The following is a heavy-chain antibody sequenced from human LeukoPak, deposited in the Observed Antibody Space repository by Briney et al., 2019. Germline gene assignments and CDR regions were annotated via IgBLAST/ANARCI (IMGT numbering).Heavy chain of an antibody. D-gene: IGHD4-23*01. CDR2: ISSSSSTI. Sequence: GSLRLSCAASGFTFSSYSMNWVRQAPGKGLEWVSYISSSSSTIYYADSVKGRFTISRDNAKNSLYLQMNSLRAEDTAVYYCARDFGARSAVVTRGFDYWGQGTLVTVSS. V-gene: IGHV3-48*04. CDR1: GFTFSSYS. J-gene: IGHJ4*02. CDR3: ARDFGARSAVVTRGFDY.